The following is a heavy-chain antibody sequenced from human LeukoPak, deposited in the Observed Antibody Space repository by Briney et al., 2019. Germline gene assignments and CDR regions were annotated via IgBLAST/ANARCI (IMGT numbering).Heavy chain of an antibody. Sequence: ASVKVSCKASGFTFTSYDINWVRQAPGQGLEWMGWISAYNGNTNYAQKLQGRVTMTTDTSTSTAYMELRSLRSDDTAVYYCARSPLAAGGWFDPWGQGTLVTVSS. CDR2: ISAYNGNT. J-gene: IGHJ5*02. V-gene: IGHV1-18*01. D-gene: IGHD2-15*01. CDR1: GFTFTSYD. CDR3: ARSPLAAGGWFDP.